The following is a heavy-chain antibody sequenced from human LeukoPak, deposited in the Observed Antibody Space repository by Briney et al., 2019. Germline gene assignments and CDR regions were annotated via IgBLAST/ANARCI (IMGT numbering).Heavy chain of an antibody. J-gene: IGHJ4*02. CDR1: GFTFRSYA. D-gene: IGHD6-19*01. V-gene: IGHV3-23*01. CDR3: AKATSGRYFDY. Sequence: GGSLRLSCAASGFTFRSYAMSWVRQAPGKGLEWVSAISGSGGGTFYADSVKGRFTISRDNSESTLYLQMNSLRADDTAVYYCAKATSGRYFDYWGQGALVTVSS. CDR2: ISGSGGGT.